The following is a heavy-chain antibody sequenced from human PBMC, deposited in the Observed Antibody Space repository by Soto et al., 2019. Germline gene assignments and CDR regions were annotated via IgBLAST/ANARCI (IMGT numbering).Heavy chain of an antibody. J-gene: IGHJ4*01. Sequence: GGSLRLSCAASGFTLRTYTMNWVRQAPGKGLEWVSSISISSSDRYYADSVRGRFTISRDNAKNALYLQMNSLRADDTAVYFCVRGMNPLFGGQEPWSPSPQ. V-gene: IGHV3-21*06. CDR3: VRGMNPLF. CDR1: GFTLRTYT. CDR2: ISISSSDR.